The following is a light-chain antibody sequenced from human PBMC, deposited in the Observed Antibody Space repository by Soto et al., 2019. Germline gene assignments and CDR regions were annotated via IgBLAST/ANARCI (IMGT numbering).Light chain of an antibody. CDR3: HQSYSTSTWT. CDR1: QSISSY. Sequence: DIPMTQSPSSLSASVGDRVTITCRASQSISSYLNWYQQNPGKAPKLLIYAASSSQSGVPARFSGSGSGTDFTLTISSLPPEDCATYYCHQSYSTSTWTVGQGTKVEIK. V-gene: IGKV1-39*01. CDR2: AAS. J-gene: IGKJ1*01.